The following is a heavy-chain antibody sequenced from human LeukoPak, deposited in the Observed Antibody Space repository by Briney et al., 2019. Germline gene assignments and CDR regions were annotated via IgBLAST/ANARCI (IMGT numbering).Heavy chain of an antibody. CDR1: GFTFSSYG. V-gene: IGHV3-30*18. CDR2: ISYDGSNK. CDR3: AKDYRPYYDILTGYELIDY. J-gene: IGHJ4*02. Sequence: GRSLRLSCAASGFTFSSYGMHWVRQAPGKGLEWVAVISYDGSNKYYADSVKGRFTISRDNSKNTLYLQMNSQRAEDTAVYYCAKDYRPYYDILTGYELIDYWGQGTLVTISS. D-gene: IGHD3-9*01.